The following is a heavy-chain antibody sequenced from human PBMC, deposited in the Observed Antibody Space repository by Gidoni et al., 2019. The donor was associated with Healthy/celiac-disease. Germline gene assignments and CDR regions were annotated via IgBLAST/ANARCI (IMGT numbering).Heavy chain of an antibody. CDR1: GFTFSSYS. V-gene: IGHV3-21*01. J-gene: IGHJ4*02. D-gene: IGHD6-19*01. Sequence: EVQLVESGGGLVKPGGSLRLSCAASGFTFSSYSMNWVRQAPGKGLEWVSSISSSSSYIYYADSVKGRFTISRDNAKNSLYLQMNSLRAEDTAVYYCARGVAVAERTDYWGQGTLVTVSS. CDR2: ISSSSSYI. CDR3: ARGVAVAERTDY.